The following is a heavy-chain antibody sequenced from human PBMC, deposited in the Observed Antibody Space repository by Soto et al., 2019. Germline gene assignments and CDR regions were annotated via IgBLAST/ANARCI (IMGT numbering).Heavy chain of an antibody. D-gene: IGHD6-19*01. CDR1: GGSISSYY. J-gene: IGHJ5*02. CDR2: IYYSGST. CDR3: ARDLRSFGSGWSNWFDP. Sequence: QVQLQESGPGLVKPSETLSLTCTVSGGSISSYYWSWIRQPPGKGLEWIGYIYYSGSTNYNPSLKLRVTLSVVTSLNQFSLKLSSVTAADTAVYYCARDLRSFGSGWSNWFDPWGQGTLVTVSS. V-gene: IGHV4-59*01.